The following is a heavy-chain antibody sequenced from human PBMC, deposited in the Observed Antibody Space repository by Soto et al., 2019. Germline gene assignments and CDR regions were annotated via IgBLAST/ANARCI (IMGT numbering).Heavy chain of an antibody. CDR3: ARGGYCSSTSCYNWFDP. Sequence: QVQLQESGPGLVKPSQTLSLTCTVSGGSISSGGYYWSWIRQHPGKGLEWIGYIYYSGSTYYNPSLRGRVTISVDTSKNQFSLKLSSVTAADTAVYYCARGGYCSSTSCYNWFDPWGQGTLVTVSS. D-gene: IGHD2-2*01. V-gene: IGHV4-31*03. CDR2: IYYSGST. J-gene: IGHJ5*02. CDR1: GGSISSGGYY.